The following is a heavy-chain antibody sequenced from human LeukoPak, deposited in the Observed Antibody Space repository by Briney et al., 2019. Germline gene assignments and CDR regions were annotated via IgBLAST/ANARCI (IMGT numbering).Heavy chain of an antibody. CDR3: SMDSSGYYYTASDY. CDR1: GGSFSGYY. CDR2: INHSGST. Sequence: PSETLSLTCAVYGGSFSGYYWSWMRQPPGKGLEWIGEINHSGSTNYHPSLKSRVTISVDTSKNQFPLKLSSVTAADTAVYYCSMDSSGYYYTASDYWGQGTLVTVSS. J-gene: IGHJ4*02. V-gene: IGHV4-34*01. D-gene: IGHD3-22*01.